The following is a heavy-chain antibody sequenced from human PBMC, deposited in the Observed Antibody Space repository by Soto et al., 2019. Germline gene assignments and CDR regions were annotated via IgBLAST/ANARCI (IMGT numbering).Heavy chain of an antibody. V-gene: IGHV4-61*08. D-gene: IGHD3-22*01. CDR2: IYYSGST. J-gene: IGHJ4*02. Sequence: SDTLSLTCTVSGGSISSGGYYWSWIRQHPGKGLEWIGYIYYSGSTNYNPSLKSRVTISVDTSKNQFSLKLSSVTAADTAVYYCARSYADAHSSGYGIDYWGQGTLVTVSS. CDR1: GGSISSGGYY. CDR3: ARSYADAHSSGYGIDY.